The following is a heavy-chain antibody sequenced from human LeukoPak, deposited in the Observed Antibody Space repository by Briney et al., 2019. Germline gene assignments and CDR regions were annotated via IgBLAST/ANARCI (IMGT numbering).Heavy chain of an antibody. CDR1: GFTFSSYA. CDR3: AKEGYYDILTGYYDH. Sequence: GGSLRLSCAASGFTFSSYAMSWVRQAPGKGLEWVSTISGSGGSTYYADSVKGRFTISRDNSKNTLYLQMNRLRAEDTAVYYCAKEGYYDILTGYYDHWGQGTLVTVSS. CDR2: ISGSGGST. J-gene: IGHJ4*02. V-gene: IGHV3-23*01. D-gene: IGHD3-9*01.